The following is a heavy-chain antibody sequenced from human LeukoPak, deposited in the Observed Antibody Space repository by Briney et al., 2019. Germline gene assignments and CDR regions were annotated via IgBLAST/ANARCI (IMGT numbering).Heavy chain of an antibody. D-gene: IGHD3-10*01. V-gene: IGHV4-39*01. CDR2: IYYSGST. CDR1: GDSISSVYY. CDR3: ARHLAQYYYGSGSYLY. J-gene: IGHJ4*02. Sequence: PSETLSLTCTVSGDSISSVYYWDWIRQPPGKGLEWIGSIYYSGSTYYNPSLKRRVPISVDTSKNQFSLKLTSVTAADTAVYYCARHLAQYYYGSGSYLYWGQGTLVTVSS.